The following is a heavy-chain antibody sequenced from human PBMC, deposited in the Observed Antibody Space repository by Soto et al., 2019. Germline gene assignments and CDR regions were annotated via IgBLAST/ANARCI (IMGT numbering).Heavy chain of an antibody. V-gene: IGHV4-59*08. CDR3: ARCPGDYGDFLFDY. CDR1: GGSISSYY. CDR2: IYYSGST. Sequence: QVQLQESGPGLVKPSETLSLTCTVSGGSISSYYWSWIRQPPGKGLEWIGYIYYSGSTNYNPSLKSRVTISVETSKNQFSLKLSSVTAADTAVYYCARCPGDYGDFLFDYWGQGTLVTVSS. D-gene: IGHD4-17*01. J-gene: IGHJ4*02.